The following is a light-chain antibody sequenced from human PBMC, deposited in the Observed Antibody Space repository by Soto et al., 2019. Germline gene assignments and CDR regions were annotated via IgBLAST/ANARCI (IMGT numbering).Light chain of an antibody. CDR3: QSYDISLSGYVV. CDR2: GNS. Sequence: QPVLTQPPSVSGAPGQRVTISCTGSSSNIGAGYDVHWYQQLPGTAPKVLIYGNSNRPSGVPHRFSGSKSGTSASLAITGLQAEDEADYYCQSYDISLSGYVVFGGGTKLTVL. J-gene: IGLJ2*01. V-gene: IGLV1-40*01. CDR1: SSNIGAGYD.